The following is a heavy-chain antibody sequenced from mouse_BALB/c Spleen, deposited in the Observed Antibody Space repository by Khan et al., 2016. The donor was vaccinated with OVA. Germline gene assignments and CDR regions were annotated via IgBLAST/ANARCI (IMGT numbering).Heavy chain of an antibody. CDR2: INPSNDYT. Sequence: QVQLKQSGAELARPGASVKMSCKTSGYTFTTYTLHWVKQRPGRSLEWIGYINPSNDYTNYNQKFKDKSTLTADKSSSTAYMQLSSLTSEDSAVYYCARSGQLGLRGGFTYWGKGTLVTVSA. CDR3: ARSGQLGLRGGFTY. J-gene: IGHJ3*01. CDR1: GYTFTTYT. D-gene: IGHD3-2*01. V-gene: IGHV1-4*01.